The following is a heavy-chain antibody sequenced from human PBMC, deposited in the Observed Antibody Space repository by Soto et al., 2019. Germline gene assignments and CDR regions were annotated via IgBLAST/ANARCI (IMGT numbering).Heavy chain of an antibody. CDR1: GGSISSYY. CDR3: AGTTYYYYYMDV. Sequence: QVQLQESGPGLVKPSETLSLTCTVSGGSISSYYWSWIRQPPGKGLEWIGYIYYSGSTNYNPSLKSRVNISVDTSKNQFSLKLSSVTAADTAVYYRAGTTYYYYYMDVWGKGTTVTVSS. J-gene: IGHJ6*03. CDR2: IYYSGST. V-gene: IGHV4-59*01.